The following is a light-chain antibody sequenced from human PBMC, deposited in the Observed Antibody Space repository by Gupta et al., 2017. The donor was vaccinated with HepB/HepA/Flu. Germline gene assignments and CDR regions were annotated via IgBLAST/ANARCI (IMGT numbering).Light chain of an antibody. CDR3: TSDAGNDRGV. CDR1: SSDVGGYNS. J-gene: IGLJ2*01. Sequence: QSALTQPPSASGSPGQSVTISCTGTSSDVGGYNSVSWYQQHPGEAPRLMIYEVTKRPSGVPDRFSGSKSGNTASLTVSGLQAEDEADYYCTSDAGNDRGVFGGGTKLTVL. V-gene: IGLV2-8*01. CDR2: EVT.